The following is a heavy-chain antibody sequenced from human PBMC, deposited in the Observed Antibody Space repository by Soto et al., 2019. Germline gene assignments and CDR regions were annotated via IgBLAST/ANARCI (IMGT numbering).Heavy chain of an antibody. V-gene: IGHV4-34*01. D-gene: IGHD1-1*01. J-gene: IGHJ5*02. CDR3: ARGRESQQLERHGWFDP. CDR2: INHSGST. Sequence: SETLSLTCAVYGGSFSGYYWSWIRQPPGKGLEWIGEINHSGSTNYNPSLKSRVTISVDTSKNQFSLKLSSVTAADTAVYYCARGRESQQLERHGWFDPWGQGTLVTVSS. CDR1: GGSFSGYY.